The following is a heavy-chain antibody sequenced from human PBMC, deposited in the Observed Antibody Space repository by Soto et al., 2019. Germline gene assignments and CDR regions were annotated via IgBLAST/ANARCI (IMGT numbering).Heavy chain of an antibody. D-gene: IGHD1-1*01. CDR3: ANVQLEPRDYYYGMDV. CDR2: ISGSGGST. Sequence: GGSLRLSCAASGFTFSSYAMSWVRQAPGKGLEWVSAISGSGGSTYYADSVKGRFTISRDNSKNTLYLQMNSLRAEDTAVYYCANVQLEPRDYYYGMDVWGQGTTVTVSS. CDR1: GFTFSSYA. V-gene: IGHV3-23*01. J-gene: IGHJ6*02.